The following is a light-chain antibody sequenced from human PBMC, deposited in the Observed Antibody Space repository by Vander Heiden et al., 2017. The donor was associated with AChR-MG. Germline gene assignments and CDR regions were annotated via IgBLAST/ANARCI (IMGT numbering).Light chain of an antibody. J-gene: IGLJ3*02. Sequence: QSVLTQPPSVSGAPGQRVTISCTGSRFNFGANFDVHWYPPLPGEAPRLLIFGNINRPSGVPDRFSASKSGTSASLAITGLQTEDEADYYCQSYDNGLSVWVFGGGTKLTVL. CDR3: QSYDNGLSVWV. CDR2: GNI. V-gene: IGLV1-40*01. CDR1: RFNFGANFD.